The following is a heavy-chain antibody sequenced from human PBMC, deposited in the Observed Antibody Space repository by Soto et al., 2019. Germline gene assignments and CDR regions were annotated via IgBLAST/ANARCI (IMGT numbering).Heavy chain of an antibody. CDR1: GYTFTSYA. V-gene: IGHV1-3*01. CDR2: INAGNGST. J-gene: IGHJ4*02. Sequence: ASVKVSCKASGYTFTSYAMHWVRQAPGQRLEWMGWINAGNGSTKYSQKFQGRVTITRDTSASTAYMELSSLRSEDTAVYYCASATIVGATTVIWVYFDYWGQGTLVTVSS. CDR3: ASATIVGATTVIWVYFDY. D-gene: IGHD1-26*01.